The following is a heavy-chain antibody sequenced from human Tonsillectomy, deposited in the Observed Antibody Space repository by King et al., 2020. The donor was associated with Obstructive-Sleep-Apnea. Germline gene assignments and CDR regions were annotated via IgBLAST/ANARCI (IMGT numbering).Heavy chain of an antibody. CDR2: MNPNSVNT. D-gene: IGHD6-13*01. CDR1: GYTFSSAE. J-gene: IGHJ4*02. CDR3: ARGSSRSFDI. V-gene: IGHV1-8*01. Sequence: VQLVQSGAEVKKPGASVKVSCKASGYTFSSAEIHWVRQAPGQGLEWMGWMNPNSVNTAYVQKFQGRVTMTRNPSINTAYMELSSLRSTDTAVYFCARGSSRSFDIWGQGTLLTVSS.